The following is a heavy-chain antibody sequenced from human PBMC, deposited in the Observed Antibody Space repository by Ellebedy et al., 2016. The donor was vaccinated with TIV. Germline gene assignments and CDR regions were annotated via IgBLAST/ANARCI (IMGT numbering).Heavy chain of an antibody. CDR3: AKEGDSSGHAGDFDY. V-gene: IGHV3-30*04. Sequence: GESLKISXVASGFAFSRYPMHWVRQAPGKGLEWVTVVSYDGRAKSYADSVKGRFTISRDHSKNTVYLEMNSLRPYDTAVYFCAKEGDSSGHAGDFDYWGQGTLVTVPS. CDR2: VSYDGRAK. D-gene: IGHD6-19*01. J-gene: IGHJ4*02. CDR1: GFAFSRYP.